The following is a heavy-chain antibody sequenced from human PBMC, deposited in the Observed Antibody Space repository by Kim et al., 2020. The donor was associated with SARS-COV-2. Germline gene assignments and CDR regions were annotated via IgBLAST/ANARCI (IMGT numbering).Heavy chain of an antibody. CDR1: GFTFSSYD. V-gene: IGHV3-13*01. Sequence: GGSLRLSCAASGFTFSSYDMHWVRQATGKGLEWVSAIGTAGDTYYPGSVKGRFTISRENAKNSLYLQMNSLRAGDTAVYYCARADYYDSSGPNFDIWGQGTMVTVSS. D-gene: IGHD3-22*01. CDR3: ARADYYDSSGPNFDI. CDR2: IGTAGDT. J-gene: IGHJ3*02.